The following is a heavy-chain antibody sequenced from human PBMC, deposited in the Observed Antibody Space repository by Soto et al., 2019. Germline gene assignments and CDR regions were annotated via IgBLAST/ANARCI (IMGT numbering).Heavy chain of an antibody. CDR2: INPSGGST. CDR3: ASGGYSGYDSLYYYYYGMDV. Sequence: ASVKVSCKASGYTFKSYDIMWVRQAPGQGLEWMGIINPSGGSTSYAQKFQGRVTMTRDTSTSTVYMELSSLRSEDTAVYYCASGGYSGYDSLYYYYYGMDVWGQGTTVTVSS. D-gene: IGHD5-12*01. V-gene: IGHV1-46*02. J-gene: IGHJ6*02. CDR1: GYTFKSYD.